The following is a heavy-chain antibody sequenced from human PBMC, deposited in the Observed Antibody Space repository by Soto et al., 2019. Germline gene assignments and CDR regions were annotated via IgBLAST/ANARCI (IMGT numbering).Heavy chain of an antibody. Sequence: GGSLRLSCAASGFTFSNSTMNWVRQAPGKWLEWVACITSSGSFIYYADSMKGRFTISRDDAKKSLYLQMNSLRAEDTAVYYCARVPAASDRTAFYYVSKFFYFDYWGRGTQVNVSS. CDR2: ITSSGSFI. V-gene: IGHV3-21*01. J-gene: IGHJ4*02. D-gene: IGHD3-22*01. CDR1: GFTFSNST. CDR3: ARVPAASDRTAFYYVSKFFYFDY.